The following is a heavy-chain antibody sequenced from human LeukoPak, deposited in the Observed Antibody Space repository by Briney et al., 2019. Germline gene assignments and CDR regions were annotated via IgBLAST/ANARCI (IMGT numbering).Heavy chain of an antibody. CDR1: GGSFSGYY. J-gene: IGHJ4*02. CDR3: ARRAYDGSGSYLLYARFDY. V-gene: IGHV4-34*01. Sequence: PSETLSLTCAVYGGSFSGYYWSWIRQPPGKGLEWIGEINHSGSTNYNPSPKSRVTISVDTSKHQFPLKLSSVTAADTAVYYCARRAYDGSGSYLLYARFDYWGQGTLVTVSS. CDR2: INHSGST. D-gene: IGHD3-10*01.